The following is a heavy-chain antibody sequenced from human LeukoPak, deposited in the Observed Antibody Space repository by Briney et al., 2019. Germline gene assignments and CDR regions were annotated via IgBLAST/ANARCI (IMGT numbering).Heavy chain of an antibody. CDR2: INHSGST. J-gene: IGHJ3*02. CDR3: ARARSSCGYGDAFDI. CDR1: GGSFSGYY. Sequence: SETLSLTCAVYGGSFSGYYWSWIRQPPGKGLEWIGEINHSGSTNYNPSLKSRVTISVDTSKNQFSLKLSSVTAADTAVYYCARARSSCGYGDAFDIWGQGTMVTVSS. D-gene: IGHD5-18*01. V-gene: IGHV4-34*01.